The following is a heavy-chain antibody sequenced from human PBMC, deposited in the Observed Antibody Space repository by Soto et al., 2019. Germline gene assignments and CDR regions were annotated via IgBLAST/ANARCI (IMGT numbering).Heavy chain of an antibody. J-gene: IGHJ6*02. CDR3: ARSQGPTGMDV. Sequence: PGGSLRLSCAASGFTLRDHYVDWVRQAPGKGLEWVGRSKNKADKYRTSSAASVQGRFTFSRDDSRNSLYLQMNGLKTEDTAVYYCARSQGPTGMDVWGQGTTVTVSS. CDR1: GFTLRDHY. V-gene: IGHV3-72*01. CDR2: SKNKADKYRT.